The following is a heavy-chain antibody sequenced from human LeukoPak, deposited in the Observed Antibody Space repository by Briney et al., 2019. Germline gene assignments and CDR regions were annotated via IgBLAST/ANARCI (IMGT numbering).Heavy chain of an antibody. D-gene: IGHD6-19*01. CDR2: INQDGSEK. V-gene: IGHV3-7*01. J-gene: IGHJ4*02. CDR1: GFTFSSYW. CDR3: ARYSSGWSLGY. Sequence: GGSLRLSCAASGFTFSSYWMGWVRQAPGKGLEWVAKINQDGSEKYYVDSVKGRFTIFRDNAKNSLYLQISSLRAEDTAVYYCARYSSGWSLGYWGQGTLVTVSS.